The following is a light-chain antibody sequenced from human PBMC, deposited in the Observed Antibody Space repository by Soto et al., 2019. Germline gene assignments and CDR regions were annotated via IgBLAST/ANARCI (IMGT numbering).Light chain of an antibody. Sequence: DMQMTQSPSTLSAAVGDRVTINCRASQNVNDYLAWYQQKPGNSPKVLIYDASTLESGVPSRFSGSGSGTEFTLTISGLQADDFATYYCQQYSSHSTFGQGTKVDIK. CDR3: QQYSSHST. CDR1: QNVNDY. CDR2: DAS. V-gene: IGKV1-5*01. J-gene: IGKJ1*01.